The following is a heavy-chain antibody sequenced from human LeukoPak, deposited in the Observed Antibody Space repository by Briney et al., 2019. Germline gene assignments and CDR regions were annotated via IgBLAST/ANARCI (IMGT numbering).Heavy chain of an antibody. V-gene: IGHV4-34*01. J-gene: IGHJ4*02. Sequence: KPSETLSLTCAVYGGSFSGYYWSWIRQPPGKGLEWIGEINHSGSTNYNPSLKSRVTISVDTSKNQFSLKLSSVTAADTGVYYCARRRSYYYGSGSYSPIGYWGQGTLVTVSS. CDR2: INHSGST. D-gene: IGHD3-10*01. CDR1: GGSFSGYY. CDR3: ARRRSYYYGSGSYSPIGY.